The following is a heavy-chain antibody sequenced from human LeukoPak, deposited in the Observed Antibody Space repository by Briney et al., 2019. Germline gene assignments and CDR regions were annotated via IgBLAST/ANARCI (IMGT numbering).Heavy chain of an antibody. D-gene: IGHD5-18*01. CDR1: GFTFDDYA. CDR3: AKEMDTLGTNAFDI. J-gene: IGHJ3*02. Sequence: PGGSLRLSCAASGFTFDDYAMHWVRQAPGKGLEWVSLISGDGGSTYYADSVMGRFTISRDNSKNSLYLQMDSLRTEDTAFYYCAKEMDTLGTNAFDIWGQGTMITVSS. CDR2: ISGDGGST. V-gene: IGHV3-43*02.